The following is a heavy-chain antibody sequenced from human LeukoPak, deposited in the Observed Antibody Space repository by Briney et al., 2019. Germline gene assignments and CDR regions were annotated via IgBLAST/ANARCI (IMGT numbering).Heavy chain of an antibody. D-gene: IGHD6-19*01. V-gene: IGHV3-49*03. J-gene: IGHJ4*02. CDR3: TRDSRPGIAVAGSY. CDR1: GFTFGDYA. CDR2: IRSKAYGGTT. Sequence: GGSLRLSCTASGFTFGDYAMSWFRQAPGKGLECVGFIRSKAYGGTTEYAASVKGRFTISRDDSKSIAYLQMNSLKTEDTAVYYCTRDSRPGIAVAGSYWGQGTLVTVSS.